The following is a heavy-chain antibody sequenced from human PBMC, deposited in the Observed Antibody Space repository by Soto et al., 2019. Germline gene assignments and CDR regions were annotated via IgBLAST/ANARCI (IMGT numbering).Heavy chain of an antibody. J-gene: IGHJ6*04. CDR2: INHSVST. D-gene: IGHD3-10*01. CDR3: ARASYRGDYYYGREG. CDR1: GGSFSDYY. Sequence: PSETLSLTCAVYGGSFSDYYWSWIRQRPGKGLEWIGEINHSVSTNYNASLKSRVTISVDTSKKQFSLKLRSVSAADTAVYFCARASYRGDYYYGREGWGKGNTVIVSP. V-gene: IGHV4-34*01.